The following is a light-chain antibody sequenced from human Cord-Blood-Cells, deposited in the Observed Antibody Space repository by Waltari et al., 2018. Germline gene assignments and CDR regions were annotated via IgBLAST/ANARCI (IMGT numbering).Light chain of an antibody. Sequence: QSALTQPASVSGSPGQPITISCTGTSSDVGSYTLVSWYQQHPGKAPKLMIYEGSKRPSGVSNRFSGSKSGNTASLTISGLQAEDEADYYCCSYAGSSTFWVFGGGNKLTVL. V-gene: IGLV2-23*03. CDR3: CSYAGSSTFWV. CDR2: EGS. J-gene: IGLJ3*02. CDR1: SSDVGSYTL.